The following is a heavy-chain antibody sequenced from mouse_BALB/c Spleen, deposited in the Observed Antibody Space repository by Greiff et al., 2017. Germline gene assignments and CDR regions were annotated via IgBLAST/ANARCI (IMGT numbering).Heavy chain of an antibody. V-gene: IGHV1-67*01. CDR2: ISTYYGNT. D-gene: IGHD1-2*01. J-gene: IGHJ4*01. CDR3: ARGSYYGRKGAMDY. CDR1: SYTFTDYA. Sequence: VQLQQSGPELVRPGVSVKISCKGSSYTFTDYAMHWVKQSHAKSLEWIGVISTYYGNTNYNQKFKGKATMTVDKSSSTAYMELARLTSEDSAVYYCARGSYYGRKGAMDYWGQGTSVTVSS.